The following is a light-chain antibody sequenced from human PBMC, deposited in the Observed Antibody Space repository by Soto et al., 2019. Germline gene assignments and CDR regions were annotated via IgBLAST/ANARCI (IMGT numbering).Light chain of an antibody. V-gene: IGKV1-39*01. CDR3: QQSYSTLIT. CDR1: QSITTS. J-gene: IGKJ5*01. CDR2: AAS. Sequence: IHVTQSPASPAASIGDRLTITCRASQSITTSLNWYQQTPGKAPKVLIYAASSLQSGVPSRFSGSGSGTDFTLTISSLQPEDFATYYCQQSYSTLITFGQGTRLEIK.